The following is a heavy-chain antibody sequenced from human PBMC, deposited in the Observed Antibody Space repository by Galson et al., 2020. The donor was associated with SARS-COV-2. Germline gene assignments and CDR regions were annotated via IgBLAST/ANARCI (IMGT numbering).Heavy chain of an antibody. V-gene: IGHV1-24*01. CDR2: FDPEDGET. CDR1: GYTLTELS. J-gene: IGHJ5*02. D-gene: IGHD6-13*01. CDR3: ATGPLTGYSSSWRNWFDP. Sequence: ASVKVSCKVSGYTLTELSMHWVRQAPGKGLEWMGGFDPEDGETIYAQKFQGRVTMTEDTSTDTAYMELSSLRSEDTAVYYCATGPLTGYSSSWRNWFDPWGHGTLVTVSS.